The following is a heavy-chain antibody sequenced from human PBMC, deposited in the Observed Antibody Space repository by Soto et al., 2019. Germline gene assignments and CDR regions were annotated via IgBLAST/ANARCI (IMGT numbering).Heavy chain of an antibody. CDR2: MNPNSGNT. D-gene: IGHD6-13*01. Sequence: QVQLVQSGAEVKKPGASVKVSCKASGYTFTSYDINWVRQATGQGLEWMGWMNPNSGNTGYAQKFQGRVTMTRNTSISTAYMELGSLRCEETAVYYCAREGRGTAAGSHYYYYGMDVWGQGTTVTVSS. CDR3: AREGRGTAAGSHYYYYGMDV. J-gene: IGHJ6*02. V-gene: IGHV1-8*01. CDR1: GYTFTSYD.